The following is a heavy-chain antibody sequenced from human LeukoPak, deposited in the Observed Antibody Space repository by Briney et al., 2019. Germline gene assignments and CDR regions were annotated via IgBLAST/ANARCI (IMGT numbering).Heavy chain of an antibody. J-gene: IGHJ4*02. V-gene: IGHV3-53*01. CDR2: LYSDGTT. D-gene: IGHD3-22*01. CDR1: EFIVSRNY. Sequence: GGSLRLSCVASEFIVSRNYMTWVRQAPGKGLEWVSVLYSDGTTHYADSVKGRFTISRDNSKNTLYLQMNSLRVEDTAVYYCASDKDSVVHARYWGQGTLVTVSS. CDR3: ASDKDSVVHARY.